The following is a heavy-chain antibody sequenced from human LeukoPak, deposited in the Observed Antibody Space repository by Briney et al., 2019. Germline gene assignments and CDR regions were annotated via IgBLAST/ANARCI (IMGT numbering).Heavy chain of an antibody. V-gene: IGHV4-34*01. CDR2: INHSGST. CDR1: GGSFSGHY. D-gene: IGHD3-3*01. Sequence: SETLSPTCAVYGGSFSGHYWSWIRQPPGKGLEWIGEINHSGSTNYNTSLESRVTISVDTSKNHFSLKLSSVTAADTAVYYCASGQYYDLWSGYYVDWGQGTLVTVSA. CDR3: ASGQYYDLWSGYYVD. J-gene: IGHJ4*02.